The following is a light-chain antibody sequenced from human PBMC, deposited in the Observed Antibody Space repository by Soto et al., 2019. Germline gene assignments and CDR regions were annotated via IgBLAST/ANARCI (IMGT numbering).Light chain of an antibody. V-gene: IGKV1-33*01. CDR3: QQYGDLPLT. CDR1: QDIGNY. CDR2: DAS. Sequence: DIQMTQSPSSLSASVGDRVTITCQASQDIGNYLSWYQQKLGKAPKLLIYDASSLETGVPPRFSGSGSGTDFAFTITSLQPEDFATYYCQQYGDLPLTFGGGTKVDIK. J-gene: IGKJ4*01.